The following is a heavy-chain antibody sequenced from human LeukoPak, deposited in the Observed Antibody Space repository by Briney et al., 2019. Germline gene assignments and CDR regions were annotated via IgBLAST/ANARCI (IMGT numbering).Heavy chain of an antibody. CDR3: ARTRYNSGGGDY. D-gene: IGHD6-19*01. J-gene: IGHJ4*02. Sequence: PGGSLRLSCAAPGFSLSDYGVHSGRQALRERVGRGAVILYVVANKYYAESVEGRFTISRGNSKNTLYLQMNSLRAEDTAVYYCARTRYNSGGGDYWGRGTPVTVSP. CDR1: GFSLSDYG. V-gene: IGHV3-33*01. CDR2: ILYVVANK.